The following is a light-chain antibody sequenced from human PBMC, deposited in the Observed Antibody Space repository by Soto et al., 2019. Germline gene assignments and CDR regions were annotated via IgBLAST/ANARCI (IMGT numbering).Light chain of an antibody. V-gene: IGLV1-40*01. CDR1: SSNIGARYD. J-gene: IGLJ3*02. CDR3: QSYDTSLSGWV. CDR2: GNN. Sequence: QSVLTQPPSVSGAPGQRVTISCTGSSSNIGARYDVHWYQQLPGTAPRLLIYGNNNRPSGVPDRFSGSKSGTSASLAITGLRAEDEADYYCQSYDTSLSGWVFGGGTKLTVL.